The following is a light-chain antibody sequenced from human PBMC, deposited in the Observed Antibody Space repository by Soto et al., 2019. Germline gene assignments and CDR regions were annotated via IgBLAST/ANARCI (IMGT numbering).Light chain of an antibody. CDR1: QGISNY. CDR3: QKNDSPPFT. Sequence: DILMTQSPSSLSASVGDRVTLTCRASQGISNYLAWYQQKPGQVPKLLINGASTLQSGVPSRFSGGGSGTDFTLNISSLQPEDVATYSCQKNDSPPFTFGPGTKVEVK. CDR2: GAS. J-gene: IGKJ3*01. V-gene: IGKV1-27*01.